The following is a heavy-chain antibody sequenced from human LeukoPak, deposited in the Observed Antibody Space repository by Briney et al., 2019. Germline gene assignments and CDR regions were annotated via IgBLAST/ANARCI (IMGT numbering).Heavy chain of an antibody. CDR3: MLVGATTQPPDY. CDR1: GFTFSSYS. J-gene: IGHJ4*02. V-gene: IGHV3-21*01. CDR2: ISSSSSYI. Sequence: GGSLRLSCAASGFTFSSYSMNWVRQAPGKGLEWVSSISSSSSYIYYADSVKGRFTISRDNAKNSLYLQMNSLRVEDTAVYYCMLVGATTQPPDYWGQGTLVTVSS. D-gene: IGHD1-26*01.